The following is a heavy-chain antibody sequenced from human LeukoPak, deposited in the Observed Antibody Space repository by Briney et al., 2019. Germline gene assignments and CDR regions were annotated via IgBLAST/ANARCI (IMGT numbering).Heavy chain of an antibody. Sequence: GGSLRLSCAASGFTFSSYWMSWVRQAPGKELEWVANIKQDGSEKYYVDSVKGRFTISRDNAKNSLYLQMDSLRAEDTAVYYCAKRTTVTFTSRGTFDIWGQGTMVTVSS. J-gene: IGHJ3*02. CDR2: IKQDGSEK. V-gene: IGHV3-7*01. D-gene: IGHD4-17*01. CDR3: AKRTTVTFTSRGTFDI. CDR1: GFTFSSYW.